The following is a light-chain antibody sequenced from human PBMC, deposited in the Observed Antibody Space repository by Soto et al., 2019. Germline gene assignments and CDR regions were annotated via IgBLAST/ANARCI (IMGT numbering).Light chain of an antibody. Sequence: QSVLTQPPSVSGAPGQRVTISCTGSSSNIGAGYDVHWYQQRPGTAPKLLIFGNINRPSGVPDRFSGSKSGTSASLAITGLQAEDEGDYYCQSYDGTLSARYVFGTGTKLTVL. J-gene: IGLJ1*01. CDR3: QSYDGTLSARYV. CDR2: GNI. V-gene: IGLV1-40*01. CDR1: SSNIGAGYD.